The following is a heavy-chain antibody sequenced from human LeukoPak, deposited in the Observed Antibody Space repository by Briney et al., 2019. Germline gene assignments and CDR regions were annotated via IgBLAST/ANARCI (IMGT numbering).Heavy chain of an antibody. CDR1: GFTFGNYA. CDR3: AKGCSDSCYSAGCY. CDR2: IGGSGGST. D-gene: IGHD2-15*01. V-gene: IGHV3-23*01. Sequence: PGGSLRLSCEASGFTFGNYAMNWVRQPPGKGLEWVSVIGGSGGSTYYADSVKGRFTISRDNSKNTLYLQMNSLRAEDTAVYYCAKGCSDSCYSAGCYWGQGTLVTVSS. J-gene: IGHJ4*02.